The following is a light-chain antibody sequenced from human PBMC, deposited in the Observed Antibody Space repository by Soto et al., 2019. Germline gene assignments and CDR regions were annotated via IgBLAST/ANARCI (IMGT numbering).Light chain of an antibody. CDR1: QSVGSN. J-gene: IGKJ3*01. CDR2: SAS. V-gene: IGKV3-15*01. Sequence: EIVVTQSPGILSVSPGDRATLSCRASQSVGSNLSWYQQQPGQAPTLLIYSASTRATGVLAGFSGCRYGRYFSLLISSRQSEEFVVYYCQEYSRCSLFTFGPGTRVDIK. CDR3: QEYSRCSLFT.